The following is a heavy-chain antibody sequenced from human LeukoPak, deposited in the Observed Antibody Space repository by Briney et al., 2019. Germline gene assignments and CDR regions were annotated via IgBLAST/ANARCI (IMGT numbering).Heavy chain of an antibody. CDR3: VRTRGRLDV. Sequence: SQTLSLTCAISGDSVSSNSVAWNWIRQSPSRGLEWLGRTYYRSKWYTEYGVSVKSRVTIKPDTSKNQFSLQLNSVTPEDTAVYYCVRTRGRLDVWGRGTLVTVSS. D-gene: IGHD2-2*01. V-gene: IGHV6-1*01. CDR2: TYYRSKWYT. CDR1: GDSVSSNSVA. J-gene: IGHJ2*01.